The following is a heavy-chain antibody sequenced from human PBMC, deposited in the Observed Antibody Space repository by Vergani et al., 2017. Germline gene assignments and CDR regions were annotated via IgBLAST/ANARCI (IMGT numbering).Heavy chain of an antibody. V-gene: IGHV4-38-2*01. CDR2: MYQSGST. CDR3: ARVRTIFGVALFDD. J-gene: IGHJ4*02. Sequence: QVQLQESGPGLVKPSETLSLTCAVSGYSISSGYYWGWIRQPPGKGLEWIGSMYQSGSTYSNPSLKSRVTISVDTSKNQFSLKLSSVTAADTAVYYCARVRTIFGVALFDDWGQGTLVTVSS. CDR1: GYSISSGYY. D-gene: IGHD3-3*01.